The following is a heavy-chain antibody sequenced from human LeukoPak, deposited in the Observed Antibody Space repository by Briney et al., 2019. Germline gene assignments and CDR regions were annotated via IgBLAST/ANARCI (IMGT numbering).Heavy chain of an antibody. CDR1: GFTFSSYA. J-gene: IGHJ6*03. V-gene: IGHV3-30*01. CDR3: ARDHGCCYLDYYYYYMDV. CDR2: ISYDGSNK. Sequence: GRSLRLSCAASGFTFSSYAMHWVRQAPGKGLEWVAVISYDGSNKYYADSVKGRFTISRDNSKNTLYLQMNSLRAEDTAVYYCARDHGCCYLDYYYYYMDVWGKGTTVTVSS. D-gene: IGHD2-15*01.